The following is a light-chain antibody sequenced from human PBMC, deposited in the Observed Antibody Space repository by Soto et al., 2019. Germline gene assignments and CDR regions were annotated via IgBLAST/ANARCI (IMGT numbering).Light chain of an antibody. Sequence: QSALTQPPSASGSPGQSVTISCTGTSSDVGGYNYVSWYQQHPGKAPKLMIYEVSKRPSGVPDRFSGSKSGNTASLTVSGLQAEDEADYYCSSYAGSNHVVFGGVTNVTVL. V-gene: IGLV2-8*01. CDR1: SSDVGGYNY. CDR2: EVS. CDR3: SSYAGSNHVV. J-gene: IGLJ2*01.